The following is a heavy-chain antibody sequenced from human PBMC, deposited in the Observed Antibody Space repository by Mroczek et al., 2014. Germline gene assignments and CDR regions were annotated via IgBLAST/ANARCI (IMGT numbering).Heavy chain of an antibody. D-gene: IGHD3-10*01. CDR2: INHSGST. Sequence: QVQLQQWGAGLLKPSETLSLTCAVYGGSFSGYYWSWIRQPPGKGLEWIGEINHSGSTNYNPSLKSRVTISVDTSKNQFSLKLSSVTAADTAVYYCAREVYYGSGSYYNLVDAFDIWGQGTMVTVSS. CDR3: AREVYYGSGSYYNLVDAFDI. V-gene: IGHV4-34*01. J-gene: IGHJ3*02. CDR1: GGSFSGYY.